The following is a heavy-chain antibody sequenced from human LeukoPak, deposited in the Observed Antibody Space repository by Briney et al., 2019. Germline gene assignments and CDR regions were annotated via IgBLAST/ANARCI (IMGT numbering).Heavy chain of an antibody. CDR3: AREGAMVRDFDY. J-gene: IGHJ4*02. D-gene: IGHD3-10*01. V-gene: IGHV3-30-3*01. Sequence: GGSLRLSCAASGFTFSSYAMHWVRQAPGKGLEWVAVMSYDGSNKYYADSVKGRYTISRDNSKNTLYLQMNSLRAEDTAVYYCAREGAMVRDFDYWGQGTLVTVSS. CDR2: MSYDGSNK. CDR1: GFTFSSYA.